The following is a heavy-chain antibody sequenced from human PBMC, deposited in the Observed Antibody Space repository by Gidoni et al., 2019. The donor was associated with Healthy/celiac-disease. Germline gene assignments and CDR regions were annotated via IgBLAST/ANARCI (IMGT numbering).Heavy chain of an antibody. J-gene: IGHJ4*02. CDR2: IYYSGST. D-gene: IGHD3-3*01. CDR3: AESHYDFWSGYSIGY. CDR1: GGPISSYY. Sequence: QVQLQESGPGLVKPSETLSLTCTVSGGPISSYYWSWIRQPPGKGLEWIGYIYYSGSTNYNPSLKSRVTISVDTSKNQFSLKLSSVTAADTAVYYCAESHYDFWSGYSIGYWGQGTLVTVSS. V-gene: IGHV4-59*01.